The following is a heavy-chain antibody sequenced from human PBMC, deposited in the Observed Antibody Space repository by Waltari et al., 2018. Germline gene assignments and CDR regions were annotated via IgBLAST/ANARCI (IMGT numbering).Heavy chain of an antibody. V-gene: IGHV4-39*07. CDR3: ARGPGGDIVLVVYATGGWFDP. D-gene: IGHD2-8*02. CDR1: GGSISSSSYY. CDR2: IYYSGCT. J-gene: IGHJ5*02. Sequence: QLQLQESGPGLVKPSETLSLTCTVSGGSISSSSYYWGWIRQPPGKGLEWIGSIYYSGCTYAIPSVKGRVTISVATSKNRLSLKLGSVTAADTAVYCWARGPGGDIVLVVYATGGWFDPWGQGTLVTVSS.